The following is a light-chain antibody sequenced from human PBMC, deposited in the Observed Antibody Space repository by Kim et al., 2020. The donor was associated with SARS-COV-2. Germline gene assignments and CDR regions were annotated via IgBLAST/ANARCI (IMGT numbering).Light chain of an antibody. CDR1: QAISSA. Sequence: AIQVTQSPSSLSASVGDRVTITCRTSQAISSALAWYQQKPGRAPTLLIYEASTLQSGVPSRFSGSGSGTDFTLTISSLQPEDFATYYCQQFNNDPRTFGPGTKVDIK. CDR2: EAS. CDR3: QQFNNDPRT. V-gene: IGKV1D-13*01. J-gene: IGKJ3*01.